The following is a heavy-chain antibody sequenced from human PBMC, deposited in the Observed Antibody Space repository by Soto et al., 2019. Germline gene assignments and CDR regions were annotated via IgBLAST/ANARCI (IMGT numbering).Heavy chain of an antibody. CDR1: GFTFSSYS. Sequence: GGSLRLSCAASGFTFSSYSMNWVRQAPGEGLEWVSSISSSSSYIYYADSVKGRFTISRDNAKNSLYLQMNSLRAEDTAVYYCARLGADGNFDYWGQGTLVTVSS. CDR2: ISSSSSYI. CDR3: ARLGADGNFDY. V-gene: IGHV3-21*01. D-gene: IGHD3-16*01. J-gene: IGHJ4*02.